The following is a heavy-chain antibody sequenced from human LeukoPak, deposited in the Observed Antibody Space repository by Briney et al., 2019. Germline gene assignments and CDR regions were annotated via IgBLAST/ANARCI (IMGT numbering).Heavy chain of an antibody. CDR1: GYTFTNYG. Sequence: GASVKVSCKASGYTFTNYGISWVRQAPGQGLEWMGWIGPYNGNTNYAQKLQGRVTMTTDTSTSTAYMELGSLRPDDTAVYYRVREKYCSGDTCYSGAIDSWGQGTLVTVSS. CDR3: VREKYCSGDTCYSGAIDS. J-gene: IGHJ4*02. V-gene: IGHV1-18*01. CDR2: IGPYNGNT. D-gene: IGHD2-15*01.